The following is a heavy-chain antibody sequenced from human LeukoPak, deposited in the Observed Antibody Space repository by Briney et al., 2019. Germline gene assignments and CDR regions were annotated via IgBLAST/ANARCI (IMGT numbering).Heavy chain of an antibody. Sequence: SVNVSCKASGGAFRSHSISGVRQAPGQGLEWMGGIIPFLDKVDYAQKFQGRVTITTDESTSTTYMEMSDLRSDDTAVFYCASLAGGDYWGQGTLVTVSS. CDR3: ASLAGGDY. V-gene: IGHV1-69*16. CDR1: GGAFRSHS. CDR2: IIPFLDKV. J-gene: IGHJ4*02.